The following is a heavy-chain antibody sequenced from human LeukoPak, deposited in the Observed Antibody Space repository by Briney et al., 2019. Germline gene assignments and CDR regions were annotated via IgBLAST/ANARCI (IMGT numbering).Heavy chain of an antibody. CDR1: GDSVSSNSAA. V-gene: IGHV6-1*01. J-gene: IGHJ5*02. CDR2: TYYRSKWYT. D-gene: IGHD3-10*01. Sequence: SQTLSLTCAISGDSVSSNSAAWNWIRQSPSRGLEWLGRTYYRSKWYTDYAVSVKSRITINPDTSKNQFSLQLNSVTPEDTAVYYCARDQAPGYYYGSGSYYNGVGWFDPWGQGTLVTVSS. CDR3: ARDQAPGYYYGSGSYYNGVGWFDP.